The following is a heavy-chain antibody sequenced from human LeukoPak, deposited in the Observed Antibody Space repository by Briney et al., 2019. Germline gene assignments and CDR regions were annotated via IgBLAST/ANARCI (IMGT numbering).Heavy chain of an antibody. CDR1: GFXFSAYW. J-gene: IGHJ4*02. D-gene: IGHD1-1*01. Sequence: GGSLRLSCAASGFXFSAYWISWVRQAPGKGLEWVANIKVDGTEKYYVDSVKGRFTISRDNAKNSLSLQMSGLRAEDTAVYYCARDWNGSGTAFDHWGQGTLVTVSS. CDR3: ARDWNGSGTAFDH. V-gene: IGHV3-7*05. CDR2: IKVDGTEK.